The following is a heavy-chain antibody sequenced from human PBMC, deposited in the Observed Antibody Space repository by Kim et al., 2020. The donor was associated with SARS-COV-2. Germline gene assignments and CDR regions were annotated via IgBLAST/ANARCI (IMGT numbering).Heavy chain of an antibody. CDR2: IYPGDSDT. D-gene: IGHD3-22*01. J-gene: IGHJ6*02. CDR3: ARHGDPGRYYYDSSGYYGNYGMDV. Sequence: GESLKISCKGSGYSFTSYWIGWVRQMPGKGLEWMGIIYPGDSDTRYSPSFQGQVTISADKSISTAYLQWSSLKASDTAMYYCARHGDPGRYYYDSSGYYGNYGMDVWGQGTTVTVSS. CDR1: GYSFTSYW. V-gene: IGHV5-51*01.